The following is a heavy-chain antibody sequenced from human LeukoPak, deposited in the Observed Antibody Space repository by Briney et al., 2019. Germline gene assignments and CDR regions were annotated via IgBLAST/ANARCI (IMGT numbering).Heavy chain of an antibody. CDR3: ARVVRGYCSSTSCYEYYFDY. V-gene: IGHV1-46*01. Sequence: ASVKVSCKASGYTFTSYYMHWVRQAPGQGLEWMGIINPSGGSTSYAQKFQDRVTMTRDTSTSTVYMELSSLRSDDTAVYYCARVVRGYCSSTSCYEYYFDYWGQGTLVTVSS. J-gene: IGHJ4*02. CDR1: GYTFTSYY. D-gene: IGHD2-2*01. CDR2: INPSGGST.